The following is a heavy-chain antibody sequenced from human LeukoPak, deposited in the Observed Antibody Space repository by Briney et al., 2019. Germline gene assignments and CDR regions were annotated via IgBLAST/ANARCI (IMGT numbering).Heavy chain of an antibody. CDR3: AKDMNSYGSGSSYNPWGPFDS. J-gene: IGHJ4*02. CDR1: GFTFDNYA. V-gene: IGHV3-9*01. CDR2: IAWNSGNT. Sequence: GRSLRLSCAASGFTFDNYAMHWVRQAPGKVLEWVSGIAWNSGNTGFADSVKGRFTVSRDNAENSLYLEMNSLTPEDTAFYFCAKDMNSYGSGSSYNPWGPFDSWGQGTLVTVSS. D-gene: IGHD3-10*01.